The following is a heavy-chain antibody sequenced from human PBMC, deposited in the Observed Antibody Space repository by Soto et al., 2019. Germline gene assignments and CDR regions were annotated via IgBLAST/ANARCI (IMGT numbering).Heavy chain of an antibody. CDR2: IIPIFGTA. Sequence: GASVKVSCKASGGTFSSYAISWVRQAPGQGLEWMGGIIPIFGTANYAQKFQGRVTITADESTSTAYMELSSLRSEDTAVYYCARDDVDTAKPYGMDVWGQGTTVTVSS. D-gene: IGHD5-18*01. CDR3: ARDDVDTAKPYGMDV. CDR1: GGTFSSYA. V-gene: IGHV1-69*13. J-gene: IGHJ6*02.